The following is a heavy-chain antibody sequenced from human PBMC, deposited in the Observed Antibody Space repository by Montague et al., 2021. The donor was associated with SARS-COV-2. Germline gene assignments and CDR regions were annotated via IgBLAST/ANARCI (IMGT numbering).Heavy chain of an antibody. CDR1: GFTFSSYS. CDR2: ISSGSSYI. Sequence: SLRLSCAASGFTFSSYSMNWVRQAPGKGLEWVSSISSGSSYIYYADSVKGRFTISRDNAKNSLYLQMNSLRAEDTAVYYCARDHYDILTGYYYWGQGTLVTVSS. D-gene: IGHD3-9*01. J-gene: IGHJ4*02. CDR3: ARDHYDILTGYYY. V-gene: IGHV3-21*01.